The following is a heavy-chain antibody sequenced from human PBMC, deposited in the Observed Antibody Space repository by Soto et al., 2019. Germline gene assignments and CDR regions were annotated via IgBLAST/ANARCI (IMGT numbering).Heavy chain of an antibody. V-gene: IGHV1-69*06. CDR3: NRGSEYDFWIGYL. Sequence: QERLVQSGAEVRKPGSSVKVSCKVTGGTSTRYAINWVRQAPGQGLEWMGGIVQMFGTSKYAQKFQGRVTITADTSTNIAYMELRSLRSEDTGVYYCNRGSEYDFWIGYLWGQGTLVSVSS. CDR2: IVQMFGTS. J-gene: IGHJ4*02. D-gene: IGHD3-3*01. CDR1: GGTSTRYA.